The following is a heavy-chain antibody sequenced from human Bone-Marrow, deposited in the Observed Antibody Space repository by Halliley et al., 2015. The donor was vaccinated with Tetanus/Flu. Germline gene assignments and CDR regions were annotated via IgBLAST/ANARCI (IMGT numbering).Heavy chain of an antibody. V-gene: IGHV3-74*01. CDR3: ARKGMTGGGPRKFSGLDV. CDR1: GFTVSGHW. D-gene: IGHD1-26*01. J-gene: IGHJ6*02. CDR2: INTDGTVT. Sequence: SLRLSCVASGFTVSGHWIHWVRQSPGKGLEWVSRINTDGTVTNYADSVIGRFTMSRDTARNTCFLEMSSLTVEDSAVYYCARKGMTGGGPRKFSGLDVWGPGTPVPVPS.